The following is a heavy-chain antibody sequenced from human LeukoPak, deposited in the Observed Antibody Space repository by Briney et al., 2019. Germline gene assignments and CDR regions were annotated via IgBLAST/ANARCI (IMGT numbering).Heavy chain of an antibody. Sequence: GGSLRLSCAASGFTFSSYSMNWVRQAPGKGLEWVSSISSSSSYIYYADSVKGRFTISRDNAKNSLYLQMNSLRAEDTAVYYGARVGGGRYDFWRKEFDYWGQGTLVTVSS. CDR1: GFTFSSYS. CDR3: ARVGGGRYDFWRKEFDY. J-gene: IGHJ4*02. CDR2: ISSSSSYI. V-gene: IGHV3-21*01. D-gene: IGHD3-3*01.